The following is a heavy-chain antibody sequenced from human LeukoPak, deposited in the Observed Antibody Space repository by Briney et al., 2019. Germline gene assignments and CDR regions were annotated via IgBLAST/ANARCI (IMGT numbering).Heavy chain of an antibody. CDR3: ASPPRHYDSSGYFKGYAFDI. Sequence: GRSLRLSCAASGFTFSSYSMNWVSQAPGKGLEWVSYVSSSSSTIYYAQSVQGRFTISSDNAKNSPYLQMNSMRAEDTAVYYCASPPRHYDSSGYFKGYAFDIWGQGTVVTVSS. CDR1: GFTFSSYS. CDR2: VSSSSSTI. V-gene: IGHV3-48*01. D-gene: IGHD3-22*01. J-gene: IGHJ3*02.